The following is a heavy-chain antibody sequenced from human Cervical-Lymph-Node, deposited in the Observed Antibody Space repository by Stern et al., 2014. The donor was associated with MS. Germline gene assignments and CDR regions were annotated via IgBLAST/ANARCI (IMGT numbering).Heavy chain of an antibody. Sequence: VQLVESGGGVVQPGRSLRLSCAASGFTFSSYAMHWVRQAPGKGLGWVAVISNDAKNTNYADSVKGRFSISRDNSKNTLDLQMNSLRMEDTAQYYCVPGSGAFDFWGQGTLVAVSS. CDR1: GFTFSSYA. D-gene: IGHD3-10*01. CDR2: ISNDAKNT. CDR3: VPGSGAFDF. V-gene: IGHV3-30*03. J-gene: IGHJ4*02.